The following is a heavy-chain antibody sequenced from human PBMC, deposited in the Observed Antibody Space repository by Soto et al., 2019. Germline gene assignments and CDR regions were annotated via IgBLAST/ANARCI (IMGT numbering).Heavy chain of an antibody. D-gene: IGHD4-17*01. CDR1: GFTFSSYA. J-gene: IGHJ4*02. CDR2: ITTSGGST. CDR3: AKGTYGDYVNFHY. V-gene: IGHV3-23*01. Sequence: EVQLLESGGGLVQPGGSLRLSCAASGFTFSSYAMSWVRQAPGKGLEWVSGITTSGGSTYYADSVRGRFTISRDNSKNTLYLQMSSLRAEDTAVYYCAKGTYGDYVNFHYWGQGTLVTVSS.